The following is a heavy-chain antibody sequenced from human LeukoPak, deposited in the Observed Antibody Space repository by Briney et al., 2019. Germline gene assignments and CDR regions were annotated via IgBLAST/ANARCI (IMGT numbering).Heavy chain of an antibody. CDR1: GGSISSSSYY. CDR3: ARRPPRYGSSWYNWFDP. J-gene: IGHJ5*02. D-gene: IGHD6-13*01. CDR2: INHSGST. V-gene: IGHV4-39*07. Sequence: PSETLSLTCTVSGGSISSSSYYWSWIRQPPGKGLEWIGEINHSGSTNYNPSLKSRVTISVDTSKNQFSLKLSSVTAADTAVYYCARRPPRYGSSWYNWFDPWGQGTLVTVSS.